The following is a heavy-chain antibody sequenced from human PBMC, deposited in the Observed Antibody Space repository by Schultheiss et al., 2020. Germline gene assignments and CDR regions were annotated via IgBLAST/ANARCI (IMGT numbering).Heavy chain of an antibody. D-gene: IGHD6-25*01. J-gene: IGHJ6*03. CDR1: GFTFSSYS. CDR3: ARLQGLLLYYYYYYMDV. CDR2: ISSSSSTI. V-gene: IGHV3-48*04. Sequence: GGSLRLSCAASGFTFSSYSMNWVRQAPGKGLEWVSYISSSSSTIYYADSVKGRFTISRDNAKNSLYLQMNSLRAEDTAVYYCARLQGLLLYYYYYYMDVWGKGTTVTVSS.